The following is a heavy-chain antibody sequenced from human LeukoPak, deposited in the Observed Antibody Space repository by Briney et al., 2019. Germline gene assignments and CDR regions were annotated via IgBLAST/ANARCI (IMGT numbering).Heavy chain of an antibody. CDR2: INAGNGNT. D-gene: IGHD3-3*01. Sequence: GASVKVSCKASEYTFTDYAINWVRQAPGQRLEWMGWINAGNGNTRYSQRFQGRVTITRDTSASTAYMELSSLTSEDTAVYYCARVQGGIFGVVIIHGGWFDPWGQGTLVTVSS. CDR1: EYTFTDYA. V-gene: IGHV1-3*01. J-gene: IGHJ5*02. CDR3: ARVQGGIFGVVIIHGGWFDP.